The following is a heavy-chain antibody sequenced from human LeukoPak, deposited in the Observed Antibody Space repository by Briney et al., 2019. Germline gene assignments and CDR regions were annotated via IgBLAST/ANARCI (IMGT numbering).Heavy chain of an antibody. CDR1: GGSISSGGYS. D-gene: IGHD2-21*02. J-gene: IGHJ4*02. CDR2: IYHSGST. Sequence: SETLSLTCAVSGGSISSGGYSWSWIRQPPGKGLEWIGYIYHSGSTYYNPSLKSRVTISVDRSKNQFSLKLSSVTAADTAVYYCARARPCGGDCYPRYYFDYWGQGTLVTVSS. V-gene: IGHV4-30-2*01. CDR3: ARARPCGGDCYPRYYFDY.